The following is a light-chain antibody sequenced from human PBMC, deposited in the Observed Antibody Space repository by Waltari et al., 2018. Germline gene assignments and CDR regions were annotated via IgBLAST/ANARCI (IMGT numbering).Light chain of an antibody. V-gene: IGKV3-15*01. CDR1: QSVSSN. CDR3: LQYNDWPPLFT. Sequence: EIVMTQSPATLSVSPGERATLSCRASQSVSSNLAWYQQKPGQAPRLLIYGASTRATGIPAGLSGSGSGTEFTLTIDGLQSEDFAVYYCLQYNDWPPLFTFGPGTKVEIK. CDR2: GAS. J-gene: IGKJ3*01.